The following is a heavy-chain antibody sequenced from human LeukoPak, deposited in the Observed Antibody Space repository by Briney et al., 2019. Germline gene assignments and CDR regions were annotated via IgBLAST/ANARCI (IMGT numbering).Heavy chain of an antibody. CDR2: ISYDGSNK. CDR1: GFTFSSYG. J-gene: IGHJ5*02. CDR3: AKDLNGNWFDP. V-gene: IGHV3-30*18. D-gene: IGHD1-1*01. Sequence: PGGSLRPSCAASGFTFSSYGMHWVRQAPGKGLEWVAVISYDGSNKYYADSVKGRFTISRDNSKNTLYLQMNSLRAEDTAVYYCAKDLNGNWFDPWGQGTLVTVSS.